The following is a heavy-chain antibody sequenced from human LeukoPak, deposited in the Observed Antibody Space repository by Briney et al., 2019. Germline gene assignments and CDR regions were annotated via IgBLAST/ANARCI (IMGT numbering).Heavy chain of an antibody. Sequence: ASVKVSCKVSGYTLTELSMHWVRQAPGKGLEWMGGFDPEDGETIYAQKFQGRVTMTEDTSTDTAYMELSSLRSEDTGVYYCATGVAVAGPADYWGQGTLVTVSS. CDR3: ATGVAVAGPADY. CDR2: FDPEDGET. D-gene: IGHD6-19*01. CDR1: GYTLTELS. V-gene: IGHV1-24*01. J-gene: IGHJ4*02.